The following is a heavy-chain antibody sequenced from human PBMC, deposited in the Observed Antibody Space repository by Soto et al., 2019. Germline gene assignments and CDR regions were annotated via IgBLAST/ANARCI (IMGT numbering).Heavy chain of an antibody. D-gene: IGHD1-26*01. V-gene: IGHV4-59*11. CDR1: GVSISTHA. CDR2: IYYRGST. CDR3: ARDGREASGMDV. Sequence: NPXGTPSLTCTVSGVSISTHAWSWVRQAPGKGLEWIGHIYYRGSTTYNPTLRSRSTIAVDTTNNQFSLKLNSVTTADAAVYYCARDGREASGMDVWGQGTKVTVSS. J-gene: IGHJ6*02.